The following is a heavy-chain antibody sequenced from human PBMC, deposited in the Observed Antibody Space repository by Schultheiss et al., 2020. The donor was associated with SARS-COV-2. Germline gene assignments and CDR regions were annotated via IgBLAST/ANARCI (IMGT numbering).Heavy chain of an antibody. J-gene: IGHJ5*02. CDR1: GFTFSNAW. D-gene: IGHD5-18*01. CDR2: ISGSGGST. CDR3: AKDLGYSYGYSWGDWFDP. V-gene: IGHV3-23*01. Sequence: GGSLRLSCTVSGFTFSNAWMSWVRQAPGKGLEWVSAISGSGGSTYYADSVKGRFTISRDNSKNTLYLQMNSLRAEDTAVYYCAKDLGYSYGYSWGDWFDPWGQGTLVTVSS.